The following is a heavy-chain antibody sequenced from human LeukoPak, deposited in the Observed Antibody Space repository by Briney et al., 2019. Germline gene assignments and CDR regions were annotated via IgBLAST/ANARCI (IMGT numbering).Heavy chain of an antibody. CDR3: AKDTLPGGSRGYYFDY. Sequence: PGGSLRLSCAASGFTFSSYAMHWVRQAPGKGLEWVAVISYDGSNKYYADSVKGRFTISRDNSKNTLYLQMNSLRAEDTAVYYCAKDTLPGGSRGYYFDYWGQGTLVTVSS. CDR2: ISYDGSNK. V-gene: IGHV3-30-3*01. CDR1: GFTFSSYA. D-gene: IGHD2-15*01. J-gene: IGHJ4*02.